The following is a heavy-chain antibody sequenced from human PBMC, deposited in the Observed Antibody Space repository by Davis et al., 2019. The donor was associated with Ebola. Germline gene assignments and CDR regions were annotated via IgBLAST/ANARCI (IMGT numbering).Heavy chain of an antibody. CDR3: ASCYYYYGMDV. V-gene: IGHV1-3*01. CDR1: GYTFTFYA. CDR2: INAGNSNA. J-gene: IGHJ6*04. Sequence: AASVKVSCKASGYTFTFYAMHWVRQAPGQRLEWMGWINAGNSNAKYSQKFQGRVTMTRDTSTSTVYMELSSLRSEDTAVYYCASCYYYYGMDVWGKGITVTVSS.